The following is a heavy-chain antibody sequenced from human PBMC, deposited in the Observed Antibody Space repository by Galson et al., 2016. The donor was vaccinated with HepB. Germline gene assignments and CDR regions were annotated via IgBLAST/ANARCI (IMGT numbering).Heavy chain of an antibody. Sequence: SLRLSCAASGFSFADYAMHWVRQAPGKGLEWVSGISWNSGSIGYAESVKGRFTISRDKARDSLYLQLNSLRAEDTGLYYCAKGVRTGYYYYGMDVWGKGTTVTVSS. D-gene: IGHD1-14*01. CDR3: AKGVRTGYYYYGMDV. J-gene: IGHJ6*04. CDR1: GFSFADYA. CDR2: ISWNSGSI. V-gene: IGHV3-9*01.